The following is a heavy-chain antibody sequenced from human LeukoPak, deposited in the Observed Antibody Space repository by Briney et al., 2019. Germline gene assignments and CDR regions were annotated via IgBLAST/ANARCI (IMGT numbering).Heavy chain of an antibody. CDR3: AKDKMSGDGKWCFDL. Sequence: GGSLRLSCAASGFTFSSFAMSWVRQAPGKGLEWVSGIIGSGSSTYYADSVRGRFSISRDNSKNTVSLQMNTLRTEDTAVYYCAKDKMSGDGKWCFDLWGRGTLVTVSS. CDR1: GFTFSSFA. J-gene: IGHJ2*01. V-gene: IGHV3-23*01. D-gene: IGHD1-26*01. CDR2: IIGSGSST.